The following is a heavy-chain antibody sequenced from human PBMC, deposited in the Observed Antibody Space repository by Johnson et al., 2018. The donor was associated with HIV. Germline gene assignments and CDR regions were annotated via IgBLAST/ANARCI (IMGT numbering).Heavy chain of an antibody. V-gene: IGHV3-66*02. D-gene: IGHD2-15*01. Sequence: VRLVESGGDLVQPGGSLRLSCAASGFTVSSYSMSWVRQAPGKGLEWVSVFCTGGSTYYSAPFMGRFSTSSDNSKNTLYRQLNSLKTEDTAVYYCAGVPGHCSVGWYDAFDIWGKGTMVTVSP. CDR1: GFTVSSYS. J-gene: IGHJ3*02. CDR3: AGVPGHCSVGWYDAFDI. CDR2: FCTGGST.